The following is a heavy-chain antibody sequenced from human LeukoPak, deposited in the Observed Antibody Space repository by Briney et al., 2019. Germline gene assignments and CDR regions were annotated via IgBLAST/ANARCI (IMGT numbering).Heavy chain of an antibody. D-gene: IGHD1-26*01. CDR1: GGSISSYY. CDR2: VYSSGNT. Sequence: SETLSLTCTVSGGSISSYYWSWIRQPAGEGLEWIGRVYSSGNTNYNPSLKSRVTMSVDTSRNQFSLKLTPVTAADSAVYYCARMFSGTYGGIDYWGQGTLVTVSS. V-gene: IGHV4-4*07. CDR3: ARMFSGTYGGIDY. J-gene: IGHJ4*02.